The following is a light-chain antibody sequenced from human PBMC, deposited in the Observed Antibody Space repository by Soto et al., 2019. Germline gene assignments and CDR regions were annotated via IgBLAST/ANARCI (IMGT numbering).Light chain of an antibody. CDR1: QSLGATS. J-gene: IGKJ1*01. Sequence: EIVLPQSPAPLPFSPGERATLSCRASQSLGATSLAWYRQKPGQAPRLLIYGASSRATGIPDRFSGSGSGTDFALTISRLEPEDFAVYYCQHYGTSLRTFGQGTKVEIK. V-gene: IGKV3-20*01. CDR3: QHYGTSLRT. CDR2: GAS.